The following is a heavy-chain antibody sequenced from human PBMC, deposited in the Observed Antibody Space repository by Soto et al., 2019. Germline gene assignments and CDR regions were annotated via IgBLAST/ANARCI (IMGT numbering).Heavy chain of an antibody. CDR1: GYTFTGYY. CDR2: INPNSGGT. Sequence: ASVKVSCKASGYTFTGYYMHWVRQAPGQGLEWMGWINPNSGGTNYAQKFQGRVTMTRDTSISTAYMELSRLRSDDTAIYYCAKDSPPPFPRMDVWGQGTTVTVSS. V-gene: IGHV1-2*02. J-gene: IGHJ6*02. CDR3: AKDSPPPFPRMDV.